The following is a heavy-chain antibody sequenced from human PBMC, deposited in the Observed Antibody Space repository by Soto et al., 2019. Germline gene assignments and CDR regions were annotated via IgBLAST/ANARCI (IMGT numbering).Heavy chain of an antibody. Sequence: QITLKESGPTLVKPTQTLTLTCTFSGFSLSTSGVGVARIRQPPVKALEWLALIYWDDDKRYRPSLETRLTITNDTSKNQVVLTMTNMDSVDTATYYCAYLPCSGGSCYWFSYSGMDVWCQGTTVSVSS. J-gene: IGHJ6*02. CDR3: AYLPCSGGSCYWFSYSGMDV. CDR1: GFSLSTSGVG. CDR2: IYWDDDK. D-gene: IGHD2-15*01. V-gene: IGHV2-5*02.